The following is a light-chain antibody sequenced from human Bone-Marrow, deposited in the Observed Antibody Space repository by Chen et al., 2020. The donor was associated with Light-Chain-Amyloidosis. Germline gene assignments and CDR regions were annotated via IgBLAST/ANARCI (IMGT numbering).Light chain of an antibody. CDR1: SSDVGGYNF. CDR3: SSYTSSSTLE. J-gene: IGLJ3*02. V-gene: IGLV2-14*01. Sequence: PLTPPASVSGPPGQSITISCTGTSSDVGGYNFVSWYQQHPGKAPKLMIYDVSNRPSGVSKRFSGSKSGNTASLTISGLQAEDEADYYCSSYTSSSTLEFGGGTKLTVL. CDR2: DVS.